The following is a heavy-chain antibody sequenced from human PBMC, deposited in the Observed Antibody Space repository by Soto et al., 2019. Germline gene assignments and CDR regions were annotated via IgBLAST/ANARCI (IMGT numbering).Heavy chain of an antibody. CDR2: ISSNGGST. J-gene: IGHJ4*02. Sequence: EVQLVESGGGLVQPGGSLRLSCSASGFTFSSYAMHWVRQAPGKGLEYVSAISSNGGSTYYADSVKGRFTISRENSKNTLYLQMSSLRAEDTAVYYCVKALVTIAAAGIFDYWGQGTLVTVSS. CDR1: GFTFSSYA. CDR3: VKALVTIAAAGIFDY. D-gene: IGHD6-13*01. V-gene: IGHV3-64D*06.